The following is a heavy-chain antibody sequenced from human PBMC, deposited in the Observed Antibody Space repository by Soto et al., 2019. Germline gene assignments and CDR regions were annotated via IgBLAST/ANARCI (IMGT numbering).Heavy chain of an antibody. V-gene: IGHV4-59*08. CDR3: VRQGFGRLHGLVDV. CDR1: DDSSSSYK. D-gene: IGHD3-10*01. J-gene: IGHJ6*02. CDR2: IDSNGGT. Sequence: QVQLQESGPGLVKPSETLSLTCTVSDDSSSSYKWSWIRQPPGRRLEWLGYIDSNGGTSYNHSLRRRVTISIDTSTKQFSLKLSSVTAADTAVYYCVRQGFGRLHGLVDVWGHGTPVTVSS.